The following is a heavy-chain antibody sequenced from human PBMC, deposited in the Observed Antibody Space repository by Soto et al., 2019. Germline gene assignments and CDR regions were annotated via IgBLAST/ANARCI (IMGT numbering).Heavy chain of an antibody. Sequence: ASVKVSCKASGYTFTSYGISWVRQAPGQGXEWMGWISAYNGNTNYAQKLQGRVTMTTDTSTSTAYMELRSLRSDDTAVYYCARQRLRFLEWLLSPLDYYGMDVWGQGTTVTVSS. D-gene: IGHD3-3*01. CDR1: GYTFTSYG. CDR3: ARQRLRFLEWLLSPLDYYGMDV. CDR2: ISAYNGNT. J-gene: IGHJ6*02. V-gene: IGHV1-18*04.